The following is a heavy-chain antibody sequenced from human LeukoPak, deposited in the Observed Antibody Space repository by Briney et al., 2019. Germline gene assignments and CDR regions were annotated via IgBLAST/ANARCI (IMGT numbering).Heavy chain of an antibody. CDR1: GSTFSSYG. J-gene: IGHJ6*04. CDR2: ISSSGSTI. Sequence: GGSLRLSCAASGSTFSSYGMNWVRQAPGKGLEWVSYISSSGSTIYYADSVKGRFTISRDNAKNSLYLQMNSLRAEDTAVYYCAELGITMIGGVWGKGTTVTISS. CDR3: AELGITMIGGV. V-gene: IGHV3-48*04. D-gene: IGHD3-10*02.